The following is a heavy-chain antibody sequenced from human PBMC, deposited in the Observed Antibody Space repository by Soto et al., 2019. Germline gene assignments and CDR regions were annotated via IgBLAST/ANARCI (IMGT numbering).Heavy chain of an antibody. V-gene: IGHV1-18*04. J-gene: IGHJ6*02. CDR2: ISAYNGNT. CDR1: GYTFTSYG. CDR3: ARDRAVAARGLYYGMDV. Sequence: ASVKVSCKASGYTFTSYGISWVRQAPGQGLEWMGWISAYNGNTNYAQKLQGRVTMTTDKSTSTAYMELRSLRSDDTAVYYCARDRAVAARGLYYGMDVWGQGTTVTVSS. D-gene: IGHD2-15*01.